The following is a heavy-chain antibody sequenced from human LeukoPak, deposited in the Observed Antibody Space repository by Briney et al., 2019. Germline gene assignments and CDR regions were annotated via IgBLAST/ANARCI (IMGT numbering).Heavy chain of an antibody. CDR3: ARDLFTKGVDY. CDR1: GGSISSYY. Sequence: SETLSLTCTVSGGSISSYYWSRIRQPPGKGLEWIGYIYYSGSTNYNPSLKSRVTISVDTSKNQFSLKLSSVTAADTAVYYCARDLFTKGVDYWGQGTLVTVSS. V-gene: IGHV4-59*01. D-gene: IGHD3-3*01. J-gene: IGHJ4*02. CDR2: IYYSGST.